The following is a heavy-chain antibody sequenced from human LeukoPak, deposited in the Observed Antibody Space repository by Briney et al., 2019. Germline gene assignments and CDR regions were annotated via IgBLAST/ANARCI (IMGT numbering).Heavy chain of an antibody. V-gene: IGHV3-48*03. J-gene: IGHJ4*02. Sequence: PGGSLRLSCAASGFTFSSYEMNWVRQAPGKGLEWVSYISSSGSTIYYADSVKGRFAISRDNAKNSLYLQMNSLRAEDTAVYYCARGKYYYDSSGYFSDYLDYWGQGTLVTVSS. CDR2: ISSSGSTI. CDR1: GFTFSSYE. CDR3: ARGKYYYDSSGYFSDYLDY. D-gene: IGHD3-22*01.